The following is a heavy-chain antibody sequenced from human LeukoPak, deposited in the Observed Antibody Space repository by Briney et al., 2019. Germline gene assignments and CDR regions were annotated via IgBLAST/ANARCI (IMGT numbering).Heavy chain of an antibody. Sequence: PGGFLRLSCAASGFTVSNNYMSWVRQAPGKGLEWVSVIYSGGITYYADSVKGRFTISRDNSKNTLYLQMNSLRAEDTAVYYCARGDCSGTSCYVRYWGQGTLVTVSS. CDR2: IYSGGIT. CDR1: GFTVSNNY. V-gene: IGHV3-66*01. CDR3: ARGDCSGTSCYVRY. D-gene: IGHD2-2*01. J-gene: IGHJ4*02.